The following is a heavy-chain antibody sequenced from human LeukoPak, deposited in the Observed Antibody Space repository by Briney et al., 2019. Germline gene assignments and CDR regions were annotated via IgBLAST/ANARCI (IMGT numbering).Heavy chain of an antibody. D-gene: IGHD5-24*01. CDR2: IYYSGST. CDR3: AVDGYNAEGAFNP. Sequence: SETLSLTCTVSGGSISSSSYYWGWIRQPPGKGLEWIGSIYYSGSTYYNPSLKSRVTISVDTSKSQFSLKLFSVTAADTAVYYCAVDGYNAEGAFNPWGQGTLVTVSS. CDR1: GGSISSSSYY. J-gene: IGHJ5*02. V-gene: IGHV4-39*01.